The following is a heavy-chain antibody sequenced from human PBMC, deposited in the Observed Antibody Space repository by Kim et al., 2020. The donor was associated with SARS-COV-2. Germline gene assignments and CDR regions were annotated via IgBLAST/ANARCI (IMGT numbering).Heavy chain of an antibody. CDR3: ARAVEGATQRADAFDI. V-gene: IGHV1-69*04. CDR2: IIPILGIA. Sequence: SVKVSCKASGGTFSSYAISWVRQAPGQGLEWMGRIIPILGIANYAQKFQGRVTITADKSTSTAYMELSSLRSEDTAVYYCARAVEGATQRADAFDIWGQGTMVTVSS. CDR1: GGTFSSYA. D-gene: IGHD1-26*01. J-gene: IGHJ3*02.